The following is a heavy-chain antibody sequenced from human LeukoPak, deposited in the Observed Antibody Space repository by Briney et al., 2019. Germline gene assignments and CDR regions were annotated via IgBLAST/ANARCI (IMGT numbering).Heavy chain of an antibody. D-gene: IGHD3-22*01. CDR3: ARRPSYYYDSSGYYSGPYYFDY. CDR1: GYTFTSYD. Sequence: ASVKVSCRASGYTFTSYDINWVRQDPGQRLEWMGWMNPNRGNTGYAQKFQGRVTMTRNTSISSAYMELSSLRSEDTAVYYCARRPSYYYDSSGYYSGPYYFDYWGQGNLVTVSS. CDR2: MNPNRGNT. J-gene: IGHJ4*02. V-gene: IGHV1-8*01.